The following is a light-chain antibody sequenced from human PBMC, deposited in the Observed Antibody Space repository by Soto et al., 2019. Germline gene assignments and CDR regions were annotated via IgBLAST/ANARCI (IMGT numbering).Light chain of an antibody. V-gene: IGKV1-39*01. Sequence: DIQMTQSPSSLSASVGDRVTITCRASQSISSYLNWYQQKPGKAPKLLIYAAPRLQSGVPSRFSGSGAGTDFTLTISSLQPEDVATYYCQQSYSTPTFGQGTKLEIK. CDR3: QQSYSTPT. CDR2: AAP. CDR1: QSISSY. J-gene: IGKJ2*01.